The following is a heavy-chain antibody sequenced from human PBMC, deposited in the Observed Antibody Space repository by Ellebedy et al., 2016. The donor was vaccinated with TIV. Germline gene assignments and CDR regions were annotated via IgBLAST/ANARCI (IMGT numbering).Heavy chain of an antibody. CDR3: ARASGPYDY. V-gene: IGHV3-7*01. CDR2: IKQDGSEK. D-gene: IGHD2-15*01. Sequence: GGSLRLXXAASGFTFSSYGMHWVRQAPGKGLEWVANIKQDGSEKYYVDSVKGRFTISRDNSKNTLYLQMNSLRAEDTAIYYCARASGPYDYWGQGTLVTVSS. CDR1: GFTFSSYG. J-gene: IGHJ4*02.